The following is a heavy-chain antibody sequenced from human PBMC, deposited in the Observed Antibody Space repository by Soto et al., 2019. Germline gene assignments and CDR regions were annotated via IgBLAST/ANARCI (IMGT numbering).Heavy chain of an antibody. Sequence: QVQLQESGPGLVKPSETLSLTCTVSGGSVNSGTYYWSWIRQPPGKGLEWIGYIFYRGTTSYNPSLESRVTFSVDTSTNQFSLKLTSVTAADTAVYYCARSYTILVAALGEWGQGTLVTVSS. D-gene: IGHD2-15*01. CDR1: GGSVNSGTYY. CDR3: ARSYTILVAALGE. J-gene: IGHJ1*01. V-gene: IGHV4-61*01. CDR2: IFYRGTT.